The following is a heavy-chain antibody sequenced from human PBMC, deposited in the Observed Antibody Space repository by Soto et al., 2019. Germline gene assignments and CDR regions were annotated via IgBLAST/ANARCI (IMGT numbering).Heavy chain of an antibody. CDR2: IYSGGST. CDR1: GFTVSSNY. V-gene: IGHV3-53*04. CDR3: ARVRGIVGALYDFDY. D-gene: IGHD1-26*01. J-gene: IGHJ4*02. Sequence: GGSLRLSCAASGFTVSSNYMSWVRQAPGKGLEWVSVIYSGGSTYYADSVKGRFTISRHNSKNTLYLQMNSLRAEDTAVYYCARVRGIVGALYDFDYWGQGTLVTVSS.